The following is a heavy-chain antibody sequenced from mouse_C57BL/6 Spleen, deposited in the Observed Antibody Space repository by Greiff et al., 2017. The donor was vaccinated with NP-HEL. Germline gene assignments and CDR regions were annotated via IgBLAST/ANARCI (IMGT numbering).Heavy chain of an antibody. CDR3: ARDPIYYYGSNAMDY. CDR2: ISDGGSYT. J-gene: IGHJ4*01. D-gene: IGHD1-1*01. CDR1: GFTFSSYA. V-gene: IGHV5-4*01. Sequence: EVMLVESGGGLVKPGGSLKLSCAASGFTFSSYAMSWVRQTPEKRLEWVATISDGGSYTYYPDNVKGRFTISRDNAKNNLYLQMSHLKSEDTAMYYCARDPIYYYGSNAMDYWGQGTSVTVSS.